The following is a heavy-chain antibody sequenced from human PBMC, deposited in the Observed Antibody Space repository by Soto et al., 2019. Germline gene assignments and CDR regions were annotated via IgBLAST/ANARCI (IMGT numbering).Heavy chain of an antibody. Sequence: GASVKVSCKASGGTFSRYAISWVRQAPGQGLEWMGGIIPMFGTPNYAQKVQGRLSITADESTTTVYMQLGSLRSEDTAVYYCARQFDYDSSGHYYAYWGQGTLVTVSS. CDR2: IIPMFGTP. J-gene: IGHJ4*02. D-gene: IGHD3-22*01. CDR1: GGTFSRYA. V-gene: IGHV1-69*13. CDR3: ARQFDYDSSGHYYAY.